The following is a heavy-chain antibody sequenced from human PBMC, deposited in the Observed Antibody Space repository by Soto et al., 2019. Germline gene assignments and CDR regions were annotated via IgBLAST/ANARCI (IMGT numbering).Heavy chain of an antibody. J-gene: IGHJ5*02. V-gene: IGHV4-31*01. CDR2: IYYSGST. CDR1: GGSISSGGYY. CDR3: ARDRDYGDSNWFDP. Sequence: QVQLQESGPGLVKPSQTLSLTCTVSGGSISSGGYYWSWIRQHPGKGLEWIGYIYYSGSTYYNPSPKGQVTISVDTSKNQFSLKLSSVTAADTAVYYCARDRDYGDSNWFDPWGQGTLVTVSS. D-gene: IGHD4-17*01.